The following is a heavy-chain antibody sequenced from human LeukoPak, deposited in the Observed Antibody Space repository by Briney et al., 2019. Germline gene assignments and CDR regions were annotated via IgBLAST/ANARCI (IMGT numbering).Heavy chain of an antibody. CDR2: INPNNGDT. CDR1: GFTFTGYY. V-gene: IGHV1-2*02. J-gene: IGHJ4*02. CDR3: ARVTYSSGWYEY. Sequence: ASVKVSCKASGFTFTGYYIHWVRQAPGQGLEWMGWINPNNGDTNYAQKFQGRVTMTRDTSISTAYMELSRLRSDDTAVYYCARVTYSSGWYEYWGQGTLVTVSS. D-gene: IGHD6-19*01.